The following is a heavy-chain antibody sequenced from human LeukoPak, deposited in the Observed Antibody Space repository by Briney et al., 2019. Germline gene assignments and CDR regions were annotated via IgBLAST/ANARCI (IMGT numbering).Heavy chain of an antibody. CDR2: IRYDGSNK. V-gene: IGHV3-30*02. CDR3: AKPVKYSNLPIGQWDFDY. J-gene: IGHJ4*02. D-gene: IGHD4-11*01. CDR1: GFTFSSYG. Sequence: GGSLRLSCAASGFTFSSYGMHWVRQAPGKGLEWVAFIRYDGSNKYYADSVKGRFTISRDNSKNTLYLQMNSLRAEDTAVYYCAKPVKYSNLPIGQWDFDYWGQGTLVTVSS.